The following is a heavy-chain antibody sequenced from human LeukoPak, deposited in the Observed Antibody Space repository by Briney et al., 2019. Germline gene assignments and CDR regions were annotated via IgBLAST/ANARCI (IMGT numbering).Heavy chain of an antibody. J-gene: IGHJ5*02. CDR1: GFTFSSYD. CDR3: AKPTFPEYYVPFDP. CDR2: ISGSGGST. V-gene: IGHV3-23*01. D-gene: IGHD3-10*02. Sequence: GGSLRLSCAAFGFTFSSYDMSSVRQAPGKGLEWISAISGSGGSTYYADSVKGRFTISRDNSKNTLYLQMNSLRAEDTAVYYCAKPTFPEYYVPFDPWGQGTLVTVSS.